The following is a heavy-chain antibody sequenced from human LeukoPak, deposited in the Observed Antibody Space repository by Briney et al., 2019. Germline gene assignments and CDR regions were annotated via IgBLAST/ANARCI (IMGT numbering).Heavy chain of an antibody. CDR1: GGTFSSYA. J-gene: IGHJ4*02. Sequence: SVKASCKASGGTFSSYAISWVRQAPGQGLEWMGGIIPIFGTANYAQKFQGRVTITADESTSTAYMELSSLRSEDTAVYYCASYYSSGWDFDYWGQGTLVTVSS. V-gene: IGHV1-69*01. CDR2: IIPIFGTA. D-gene: IGHD6-19*01. CDR3: ASYYSSGWDFDY.